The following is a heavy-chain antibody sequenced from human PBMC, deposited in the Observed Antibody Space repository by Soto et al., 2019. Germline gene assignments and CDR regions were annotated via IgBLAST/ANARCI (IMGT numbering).Heavy chain of an antibody. CDR3: AKGDGGYFDH. CDR2: IGISGRAT. V-gene: IGHV3-23*01. Sequence: QPGGSLRLSCIASGFSFSNYAMIWVRQAPGKGPEWVSSIGISGRATYYADAVKGRFTISRDDSKNAVYLQMNSLRGEDTAGYFCAKGDGGYFDHWGQGSRVTVSS. D-gene: IGHD3-16*01. J-gene: IGHJ4*02. CDR1: GFSFSNYA.